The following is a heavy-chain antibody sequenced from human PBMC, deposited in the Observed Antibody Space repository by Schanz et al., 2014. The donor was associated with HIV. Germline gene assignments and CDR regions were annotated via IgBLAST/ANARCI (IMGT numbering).Heavy chain of an antibody. D-gene: IGHD6-19*01. CDR3: AKTSYGWYFDY. V-gene: IGHV3-23*01. J-gene: IGHJ4*02. Sequence: EEQLLQSGGGLVQPGGSMRLFCEASGFTFSSYAMNWVRQAPGKGLEWVSGMRGSDDSTFYADSVKGRFTISRDNSKNTLYFQMNSLRAEDTAIYYCAKTSYGWYFDYWGQGTLVTVSS. CDR1: GFTFSSYA. CDR2: MRGSDDST.